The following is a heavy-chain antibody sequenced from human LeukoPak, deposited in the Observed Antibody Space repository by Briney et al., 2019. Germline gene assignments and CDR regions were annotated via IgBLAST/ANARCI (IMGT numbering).Heavy chain of an antibody. J-gene: IGHJ3*02. Sequence: ASVKVSCKASGYTFTGHYMHWVRQAPGQGLEWMGRINPNSGGTNYAQKFQGRVTMTSDTSISTDYMELSSLRSDDTAVYYCARDREVGSTDDAFDIWGQGTMVTVSS. CDR3: ARDREVGSTDDAFDI. V-gene: IGHV1-2*06. CDR2: INPNSGGT. D-gene: IGHD1-26*01. CDR1: GYTFTGHY.